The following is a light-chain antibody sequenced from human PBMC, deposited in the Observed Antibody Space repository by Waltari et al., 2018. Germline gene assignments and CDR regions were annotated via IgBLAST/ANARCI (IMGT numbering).Light chain of an antibody. J-gene: IGKJ1*01. CDR1: ESVSST. CDR2: SAS. CDR3: HQYNSWPPGGT. Sequence: EIVMTQSPATLSVSPGERAIFSCRASESVSSTLAWYQHKPGHAPRLLIHSASTRASGIPARFSGSGSGTEFTLTISSLQSEDLAVYYCHQYNSWPPGGTFGQGTKVEIK. V-gene: IGKV3-15*01.